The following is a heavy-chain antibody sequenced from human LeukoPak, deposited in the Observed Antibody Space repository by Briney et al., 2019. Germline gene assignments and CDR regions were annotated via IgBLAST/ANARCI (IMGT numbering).Heavy chain of an antibody. CDR1: GFTFRRYS. J-gene: IGHJ4*02. V-gene: IGHV5-51*01. Sequence: GGSLRLSCSASGFTFRRYSMNRVRQAPGKGLEWMGSIFPADSDTRYSPSFQGQVTTSADKSISTAYLQWSSLKASDTAMYYCARRRSGSGRPFDYWGQGTLVTVSS. CDR2: IFPADSDT. CDR3: ARRRSGSGRPFDY. D-gene: IGHD3-10*01.